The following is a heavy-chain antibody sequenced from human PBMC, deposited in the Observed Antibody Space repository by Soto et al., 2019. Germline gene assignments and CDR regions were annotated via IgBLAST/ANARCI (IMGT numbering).Heavy chain of an antibody. J-gene: IGHJ6*02. CDR2: ISGSGGST. D-gene: IGHD3-22*01. CDR1: GFTFSSYA. CDR3: AKGNPSYYDSSGYPGPYYYGMDV. Sequence: GGSLRLSCAASGFTFSSYAMSWVRQAPGKGLEWVSAISGSGGSTYYADSVKGRFTISRDNSKNTLYLQMNSLRAEDTAVYYCAKGNPSYYDSSGYPGPYYYGMDVWGQGTTVTSP. V-gene: IGHV3-23*01.